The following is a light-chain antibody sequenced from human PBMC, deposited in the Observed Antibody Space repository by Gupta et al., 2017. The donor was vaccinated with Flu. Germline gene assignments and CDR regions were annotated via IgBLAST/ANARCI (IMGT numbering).Light chain of an antibody. J-gene: IGKJ4*01. V-gene: IGKV3-20*01. CDR1: ESVSSTY. Sequence: LTQSPDTLSQSPGDRVTVSCRLSESVSSTYLAWYQQRRGQSPRLLIYRASRRATDIPDRFSDTASGTDFALTISGLQPEESATYFCQQEGSIPPTFGGGTXVEVK. CDR3: QQEGSIPPT. CDR2: RAS.